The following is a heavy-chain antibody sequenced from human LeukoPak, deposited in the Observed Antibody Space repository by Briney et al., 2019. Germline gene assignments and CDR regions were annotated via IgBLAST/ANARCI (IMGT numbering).Heavy chain of an antibody. CDR3: ARDQGNGCFDP. CDR2: MNQDGTEK. D-gene: IGHD1-1*01. CDR1: GFTFNTYW. V-gene: IGHV3-7*01. J-gene: IGHJ5*02. Sequence: GGSLRLSCAASGFTFNTYWMNWVRQAPGERLEWVASMNQDGTEKYYVDSVKGRFTISRDNAKSSLYLQMDSLRAEDTAVYYCARDQGNGCFDPWGQGSLVTVSS.